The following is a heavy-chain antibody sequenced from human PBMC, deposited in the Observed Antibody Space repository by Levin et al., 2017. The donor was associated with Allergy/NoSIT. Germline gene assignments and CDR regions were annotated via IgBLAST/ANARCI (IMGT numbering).Heavy chain of an antibody. CDR1: GFSFSSIGVG. D-gene: IGHD3-10*01. Sequence: FGPTLVKPTQTLTLTCTFSGFSFSSIGVGVGWIRQPPGKALEWLAHIYWDGDVRYRTSLKSRLTVTKDTSKNQVVLSLTNADPVDTATYYCAVYNYYDSGTYYHYFDHWGPGTLVTVSS. V-gene: IGHV2-5*02. J-gene: IGHJ4*02. CDR2: IYWDGDV. CDR3: AVYNYYDSGTYYHYFDH.